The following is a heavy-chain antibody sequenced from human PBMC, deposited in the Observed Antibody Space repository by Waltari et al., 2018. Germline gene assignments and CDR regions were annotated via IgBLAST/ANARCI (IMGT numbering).Heavy chain of an antibody. J-gene: IGHJ3*01. Sequence: EVQLVESGGGLVQPGGSLRLSCVTSGFKFSDFWINWVRQAPGRGREWVANIRQDGVAKKYIDSVKGRFTVSRDNAENSLFLQLNSLTAEDTALYYCARDVPNSGRGGFDFWGHGTMVTVSS. D-gene: IGHD3-10*01. CDR2: IRQDGVAK. V-gene: IGHV3-7*01. CDR1: GFKFSDFW. CDR3: ARDVPNSGRGGFDF.